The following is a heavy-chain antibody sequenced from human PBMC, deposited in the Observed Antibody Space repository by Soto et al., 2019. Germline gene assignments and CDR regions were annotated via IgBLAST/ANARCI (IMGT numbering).Heavy chain of an antibody. CDR1: GYTFTSYA. J-gene: IGHJ4*02. Sequence: RASVKVSCKASGYTFTSYAMHWVRQAPGQRLEWMGWINAGNGNTKYSQKFQGRVTITRDTSASTAYMELSSLRSEDTAVYYCAREVYSSPNPFDYWGQGTLVTVSS. V-gene: IGHV1-3*01. CDR2: INAGNGNT. CDR3: AREVYSSPNPFDY. D-gene: IGHD6-13*01.